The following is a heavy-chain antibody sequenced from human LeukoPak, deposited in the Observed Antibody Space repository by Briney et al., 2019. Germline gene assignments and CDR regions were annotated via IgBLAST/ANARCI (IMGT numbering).Heavy chain of an antibody. CDR1: GFTFSDYY. J-gene: IGHJ4*02. CDR2: ISSSSSYT. V-gene: IGHV3-11*05. CDR3: ARGSAPIWFGESHIDY. Sequence: GGSLRLSCAASGFTFSDYYMSWIRQAPGKGLEWVSYISSSSSYTNYADSVKGRFTISRDNAKNSLYLQMNTLRAEDTAVYYCARGSAPIWFGESHIDYWGQGTLVTVSS. D-gene: IGHD3-10*01.